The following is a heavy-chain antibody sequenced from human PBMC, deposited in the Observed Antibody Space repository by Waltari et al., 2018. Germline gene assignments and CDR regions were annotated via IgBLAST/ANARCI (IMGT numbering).Heavy chain of an antibody. CDR2: IYYRWAT. J-gene: IGHJ5*02. Sequence: QLQLQESGPGLVKPSETLSLTCTVSGGSISSSNYYWGWIRQPPGKGLEWIGRIYYRWATCDTPSLKSGVTISVDTSKNQFYLKLNSVTAADTAVHYCARSGYYDSSGYYWWFDPWGQGTLVTVSS. CDR1: GGSISSSNYY. V-gene: IGHV4-39*01. CDR3: ARSGYYDSSGYYWWFDP. D-gene: IGHD3-22*01.